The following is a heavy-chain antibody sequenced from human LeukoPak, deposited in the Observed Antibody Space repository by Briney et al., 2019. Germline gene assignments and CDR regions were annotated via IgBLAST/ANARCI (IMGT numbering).Heavy chain of an antibody. Sequence: GGSLRLSCAASGLTVSSNFMSWVRQAPGKGLESVSLLYSADSGGRDYHADSVRGRFTVSRDISKNTMYLQMNNLRAADTAVYYCAKSNGYGLVDIWGQGTMVTVSS. V-gene: IGHV3-66*01. CDR3: AKSNGYGLVDI. J-gene: IGHJ3*02. CDR1: GLTVSSNF. CDR2: LYSADSGGRD. D-gene: IGHD3-10*01.